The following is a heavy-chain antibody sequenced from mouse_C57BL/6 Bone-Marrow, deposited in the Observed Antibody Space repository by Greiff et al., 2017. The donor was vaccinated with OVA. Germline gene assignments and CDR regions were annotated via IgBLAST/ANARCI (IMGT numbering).Heavy chain of an antibody. J-gene: IGHJ2*01. CDR2: ISSGSSTI. Sequence: EVQLVESGGGLVKPGGSLKLSCAASGFTFSDYGMHWVRQAPEKGLEWVAYISSGSSTIYYADTVKGRFTISRDNAKNTLFLQMSHLKSEDTAMYYCARHLNWDDFDYWGQGTTLTVSS. CDR3: ARHLNWDDFDY. CDR1: GFTFSDYG. V-gene: IGHV5-17*03. D-gene: IGHD4-1*01.